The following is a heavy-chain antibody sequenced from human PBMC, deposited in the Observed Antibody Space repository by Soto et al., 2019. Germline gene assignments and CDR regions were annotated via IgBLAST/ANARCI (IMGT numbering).Heavy chain of an antibody. CDR3: ATRDYGGNSGFWYFDL. J-gene: IGHJ2*01. V-gene: IGHV3-74*01. Sequence: GGSLRLSCAASGFTFSSYWMHWVRQAPGKGLVWVSRINSDGSSTSYADSVEGRFTISRDNAKNTLYLQMNSLRAEDTAVYYCATRDYGGNSGFWYFDLWGRGTLVTVSS. D-gene: IGHD4-17*01. CDR2: INSDGSST. CDR1: GFTFSSYW.